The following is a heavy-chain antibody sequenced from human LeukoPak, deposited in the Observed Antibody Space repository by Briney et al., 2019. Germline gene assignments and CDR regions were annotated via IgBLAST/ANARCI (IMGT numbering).Heavy chain of an antibody. V-gene: IGHV1-46*01. CDR3: APYSSTWY. D-gene: IGHD6-13*01. J-gene: IGHJ4*02. Sequence: APVKVSCKASGYTFTTYYIHWVRQAPGQGLEWMGIINPTGGSTTYAQKFQGRVTMTRDTSTSTVFMEVNSLRSEDTAVYYCAPYSSTWYWGQGTLVTVSS. CDR1: GYTFTTYY. CDR2: INPTGGST.